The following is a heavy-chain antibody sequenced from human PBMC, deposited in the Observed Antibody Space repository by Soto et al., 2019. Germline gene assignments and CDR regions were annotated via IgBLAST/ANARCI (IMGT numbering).Heavy chain of an antibody. J-gene: IGHJ4*02. D-gene: IGHD3-10*01. CDR1: GASINTYY. V-gene: IGHV4-59*01. CDR3: ARDYGAGSYGIDY. CDR2: IHNSGTT. Sequence: QVRLQESGPGLVKPSETLSLTCTVSGASINTYYWAWIRQPPGKGLEWIGYIHNSGTTDYNPSLKSRVTISVDTSKSQFSLKLSSVTAADTAVYYCARDYGAGSYGIDYWGQGTLVTVSS.